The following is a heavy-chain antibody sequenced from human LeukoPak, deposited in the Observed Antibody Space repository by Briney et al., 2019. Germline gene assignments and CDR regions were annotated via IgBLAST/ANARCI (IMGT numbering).Heavy chain of an antibody. J-gene: IGHJ4*02. CDR3: ARAWQWLPLDY. V-gene: IGHV4-4*07. CDR2: ISTSGST. D-gene: IGHD6-19*01. CDR1: GDSISSYY. Sequence: SETLSLTCTVSGDSISSYYWSWIRQPAGKGLEWIGRISTSGSTNYNPSLKSRVTMSVDTSKNQFSLKLSSVTAADAAVYYCARAWQWLPLDYWAREPWSPSPQ.